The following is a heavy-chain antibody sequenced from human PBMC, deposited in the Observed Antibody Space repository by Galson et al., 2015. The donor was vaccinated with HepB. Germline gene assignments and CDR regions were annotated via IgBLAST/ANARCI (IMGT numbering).Heavy chain of an antibody. Sequence: ETLSLTCAVYGGSFSDYYWSWIRQPPGKGLEWIGEINHSGSTNYNPSLKSRVTISVDTPKNQFSLKLSSVTAADTAVYYCARGDGSYGDWYFDLWGRGTLVTVSS. J-gene: IGHJ2*01. CDR2: INHSGST. CDR3: ARGDGSYGDWYFDL. D-gene: IGHD1-26*01. V-gene: IGHV4-34*01. CDR1: GGSFSDYY.